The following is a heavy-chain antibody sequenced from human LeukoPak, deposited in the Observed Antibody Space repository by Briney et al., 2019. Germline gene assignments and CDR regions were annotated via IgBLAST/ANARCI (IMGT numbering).Heavy chain of an antibody. V-gene: IGHV3-23*01. CDR3: AKDGTYYDSSGYLDY. J-gene: IGHJ4*02. D-gene: IGHD3-22*01. CDR1: GFTFGSYA. Sequence: GGSLRLSCAASGFTFGSYAMSWVRQAPGKGLEWVSAISGSGGSTYYADSVKGRFTISRDNSKNTLYLQMNSLRAEDTAVYYCAKDGTYYDSSGYLDYWGQGTLVTVSP. CDR2: ISGSGGST.